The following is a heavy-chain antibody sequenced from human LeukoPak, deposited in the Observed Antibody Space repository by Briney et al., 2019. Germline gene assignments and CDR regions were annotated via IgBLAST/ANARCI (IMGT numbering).Heavy chain of an antibody. CDR1: GFTFSGYA. D-gene: IGHD3/OR15-3a*01. V-gene: IGHV3-23*01. CDR3: ARRRDFIDY. Sequence: GGSLRLSCAASGFTFSGYAMSWVRQAPGKGLEWVSVISGNGGSTYYADSVKGRFAISRDNAKNSLYLQMNSLRAEDTAVYYCARRRDFIDYWGQGTLVTVSS. J-gene: IGHJ4*02. CDR2: ISGNGGST.